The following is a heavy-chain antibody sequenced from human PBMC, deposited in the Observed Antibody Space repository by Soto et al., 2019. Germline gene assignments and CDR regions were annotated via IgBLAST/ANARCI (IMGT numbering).Heavy chain of an antibody. V-gene: IGHV4-30-4*01. J-gene: IGHJ6*02. CDR1: GGSISSGDYY. CDR3: ARDRYYGSGTYYNFYYGMDV. Sequence: SETLSLTCTVSGGSISSGDYYWSWIRQPPGKGLEWIGNIYYSGTTYYNPSLQSGATISLDTAKNQVSLRLSSVTAADTAVYYCARDRYYGSGTYYNFYYGMDVWGQGTTVTVSS. CDR2: IYYSGTT. D-gene: IGHD3-10*01.